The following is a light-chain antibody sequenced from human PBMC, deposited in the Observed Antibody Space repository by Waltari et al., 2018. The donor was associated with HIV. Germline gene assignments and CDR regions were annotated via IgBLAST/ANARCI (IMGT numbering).Light chain of an antibody. J-gene: IGKJ4*01. CDR3: QQYLRSPPT. CDR2: WAS. CDR1: QSILYSSDNRND. Sequence: DIVMTQSPDSLPVSLGERATINCTSSQSILYSSDNRNDLAWYQQKPRQPPRLLISWASTRESGVPDRFSGSGSGTDFALTISRLQAEDVAVYHCQQYLRSPPTFGGGTKVEIK. V-gene: IGKV4-1*01.